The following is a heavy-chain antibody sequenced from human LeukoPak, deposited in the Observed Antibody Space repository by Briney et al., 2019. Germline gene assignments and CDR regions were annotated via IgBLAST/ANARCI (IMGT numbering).Heavy chain of an antibody. D-gene: IGHD3-3*01. Sequence: PGRSLRLSCAASGFTFSSYAMSWVRQAPGKGLEWVSAISGSGGSTYYADSVKGRFTISRDNSKNTLYLQMNSLRAEDTAVYYCAKGGTIFGVVISPVDYWGQGTLVTVSS. CDR3: AKGGTIFGVVISPVDY. CDR2: ISGSGGST. V-gene: IGHV3-23*01. J-gene: IGHJ4*02. CDR1: GFTFSSYA.